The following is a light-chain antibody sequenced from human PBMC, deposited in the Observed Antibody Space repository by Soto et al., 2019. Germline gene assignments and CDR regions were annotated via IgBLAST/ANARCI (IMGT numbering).Light chain of an antibody. Sequence: QSALTQPASVSGSTGQSITISCTGTSSDVGNYNLVSWYQQHPGKAPKLMIYESTKRPSGVSNRFSGSKSDNTASLTISGLQAEDEADYYCCSYAGSSTWVFGGGTQLTVL. J-gene: IGLJ3*02. CDR1: SSDVGNYNL. V-gene: IGLV2-23*01. CDR2: EST. CDR3: CSYAGSSTWV.